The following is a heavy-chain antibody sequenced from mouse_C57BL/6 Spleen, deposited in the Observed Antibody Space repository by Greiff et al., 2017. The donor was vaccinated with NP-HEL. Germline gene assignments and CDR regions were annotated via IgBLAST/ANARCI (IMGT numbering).Heavy chain of an antibody. CDR2: IWSDGST. D-gene: IGHD2-1*01. Sequence: VQVVESGPGLVAPSQSLSITCTVSGFSLTSYGVHWVRQPPGKGLEWLVVIWSDGSTTYNSALKSRLSISKDNSKSQVFLKMNSLQTDDTAMYYCARHEDYGNFFYAMDYWGQGTSVTVSS. CDR1: GFSLTSYG. CDR3: ARHEDYGNFFYAMDY. J-gene: IGHJ4*01. V-gene: IGHV2-6-1*01.